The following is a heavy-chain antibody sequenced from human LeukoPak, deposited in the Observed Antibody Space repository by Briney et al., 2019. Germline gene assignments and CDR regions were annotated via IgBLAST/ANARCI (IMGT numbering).Heavy chain of an antibody. CDR3: ARGVQPLHESDAFDI. Sequence: PGGSLRLSCAASGFTFSSYWMHWVRQAPGKGLVWVSRINTDGSSTSYADSVKGRFTISRDNAKNTLYLQMNSLRAEDTAMYYCARGVQPLHESDAFDIWGQGTMVTVSS. CDR1: GFTFSSYW. V-gene: IGHV3-74*01. CDR2: INTDGSST. D-gene: IGHD2-2*01. J-gene: IGHJ3*02.